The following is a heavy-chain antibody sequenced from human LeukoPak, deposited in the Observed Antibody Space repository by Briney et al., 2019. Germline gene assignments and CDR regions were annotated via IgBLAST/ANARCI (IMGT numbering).Heavy chain of an antibody. CDR1: GGTFSSYA. V-gene: IGHV1-69*04. Sequence: SVKVSCKASGGTFSSYAISWVRQAPGQGLEWMGRIIPILGIANYAQKFQGRVTITADKPTSTAYMELSSLRSEDTAVYYCARDRVLRQYYYYGMDVWGQGTTVTVSS. D-gene: IGHD3-3*01. J-gene: IGHJ6*02. CDR3: ARDRVLRQYYYYGMDV. CDR2: IIPILGIA.